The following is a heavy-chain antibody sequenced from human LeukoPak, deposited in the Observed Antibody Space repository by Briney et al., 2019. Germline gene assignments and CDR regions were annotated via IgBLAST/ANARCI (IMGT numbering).Heavy chain of an antibody. J-gene: IGHJ4*02. CDR2: ISSSSSTI. D-gene: IGHD5-18*01. CDR1: GFTFSSYS. Sequence: GGSLRLSCAASGFTFSSYSMNWVRQAPGKGLEWVSYISSSSSTIYYADSVKGRFTISRDNAKNSLYLQMNSLRAEDTAVYYCARGLPKPFSGYSYGPPDNWGQGTLVTVSS. V-gene: IGHV3-48*04. CDR3: ARGLPKPFSGYSYGPPDN.